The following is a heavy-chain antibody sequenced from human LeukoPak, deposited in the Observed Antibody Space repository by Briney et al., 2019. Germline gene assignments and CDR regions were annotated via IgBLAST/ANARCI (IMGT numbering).Heavy chain of an antibody. V-gene: IGHV4-34*01. CDR1: AGSFSGYY. D-gene: IGHD2-2*01. CDR3: ARGRGTRKIYNWFDP. Sequence: SENLSLTCAVYAGSFSGYYWSWLRQPQGKGLEWIGEINHSGSTNDNPSLKSRVTISVDTSKNQFSLKLSSVTAADTAVYYCARGRGTRKIYNWFDPWGQGTLVTVSS. CDR2: INHSGST. J-gene: IGHJ5*02.